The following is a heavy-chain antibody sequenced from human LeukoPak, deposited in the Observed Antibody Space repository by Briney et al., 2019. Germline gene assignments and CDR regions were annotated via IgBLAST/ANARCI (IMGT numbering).Heavy chain of an antibody. CDR2: VGPVFGIR. CDR1: GGAFENYA. Sequence: GSSAKVSCNTAGGAFENYAISWVRQAPRLGLDCMWRVGPVFGIRNDRETCMGRVNITADKATNTVYMEMRSVRAEDAAIYYCATEPSRSYSFDHLEFWGLGTPGTVSS. J-gene: IGHJ4*02. CDR3: ATEPSRSYSFDHLEF. D-gene: IGHD5-12*01. V-gene: IGHV1-69*04.